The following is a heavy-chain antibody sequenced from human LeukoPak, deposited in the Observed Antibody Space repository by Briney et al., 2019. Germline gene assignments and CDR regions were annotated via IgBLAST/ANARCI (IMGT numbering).Heavy chain of an antibody. CDR1: GFTFSRYG. CDR2: ISYDGSNK. D-gene: IGHD4-17*01. J-gene: IGHJ4*02. CDR3: AKLRTLATDY. Sequence: GGSLRLSCAASGFTFSRYGMHWVRQAPGKGLEWVAVISYDGSNKYYADSVKGRFTISRDNSKNTLYLQMNSLRAEDTAVYYCAKLRTLATDYWGQGTLVTVSS. V-gene: IGHV3-30*18.